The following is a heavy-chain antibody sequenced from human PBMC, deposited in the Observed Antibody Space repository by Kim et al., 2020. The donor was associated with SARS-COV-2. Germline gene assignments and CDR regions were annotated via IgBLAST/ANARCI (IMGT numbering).Heavy chain of an antibody. D-gene: IGHD3-10*01. CDR3: ARVAGVRHYYGSGSYPRMDV. CDR1: GGSISSYY. Sequence: SETLSLTCTVSGGSISSYYWSWIRQPPGKGLEWIGYIYYSGSTNYNPSLKSRVTISVDTSKNQFSLKLSSVTAADTAVYYCARVAGVRHYYGSGSYPRMDVWGQGTTVTVSS. CDR2: IYYSGST. J-gene: IGHJ6*02. V-gene: IGHV4-59*01.